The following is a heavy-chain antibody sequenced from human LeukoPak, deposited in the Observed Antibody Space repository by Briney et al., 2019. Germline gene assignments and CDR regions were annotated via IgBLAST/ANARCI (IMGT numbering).Heavy chain of an antibody. CDR2: IIPIFGTE. V-gene: IGHV1-69*13. J-gene: IGHJ4*02. Sequence: SVKVSCKASGGTFSSYAISWVRQAPGQGLEWMGGIIPIFGTENYAQKFQGRVTITADESTSTAYMELSSLRSEDTAVYYCARRSSWYGEIDYWGQGTLVTVSS. CDR1: GGTFSSYA. D-gene: IGHD6-13*01. CDR3: ARRSSWYGEIDY.